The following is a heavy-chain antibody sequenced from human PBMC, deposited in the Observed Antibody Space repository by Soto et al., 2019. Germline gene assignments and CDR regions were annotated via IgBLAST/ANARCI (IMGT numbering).Heavy chain of an antibody. J-gene: IGHJ4*02. D-gene: IGHD6-19*01. V-gene: IGHV4-30-2*01. Sequence: PSETLSLTCAVSGGSISSGGYSWSWIRQPPGKGLEWIGYIYHSGSTYYNPSLKSRVTISVDRSKNQFSLKLSSVTAADTAVYYCARASGYSSGWRFDYWGQGTLVTVSS. CDR1: GGSISSGGYS. CDR3: ARASGYSSGWRFDY. CDR2: IYHSGST.